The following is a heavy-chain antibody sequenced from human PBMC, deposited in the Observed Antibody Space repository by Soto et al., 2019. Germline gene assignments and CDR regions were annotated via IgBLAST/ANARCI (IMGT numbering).Heavy chain of an antibody. D-gene: IGHD1-7*01. CDR3: AKDRVGGTFYTPLGF. CDR2: ITYDGSNK. Sequence: GGSLRLSCQASGFNFDNYGMHWVRQAPGKGLEWVAVITYDGSNKYYADSVKGRFTISRDNSKNTLSLHLNTLKPEDTAVYHCAKDRVGGTFYTPLGFWGQGTLVTSPQ. V-gene: IGHV3-30*18. J-gene: IGHJ4*02. CDR1: GFNFDNYG.